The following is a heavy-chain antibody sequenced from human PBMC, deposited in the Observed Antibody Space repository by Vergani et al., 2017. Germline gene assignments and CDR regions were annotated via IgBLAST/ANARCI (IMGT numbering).Heavy chain of an antibody. V-gene: IGHV1-18*01. CDR3: ASPLTTVTSSYYYYGMDV. D-gene: IGHD4-17*01. J-gene: IGHJ6*02. Sequence: QVQLVQSGAEVKKPGASVKVSCKASGYTFTSYGISWVRQAPGQGLEWMGWISAYNGNTNYAQKLQGRVTMTTDTSTSTAYMELRSLRSDDTAVYYCASPLTTVTSSYYYYGMDVWGQGTTVTVSS. CDR1: GYTFTSYG. CDR2: ISAYNGNT.